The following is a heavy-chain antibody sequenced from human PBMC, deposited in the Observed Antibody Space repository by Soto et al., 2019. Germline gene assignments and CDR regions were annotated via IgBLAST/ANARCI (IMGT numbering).Heavy chain of an antibody. J-gene: IGHJ6*03. Sequence: PGGSLRLSCAASGFTFSSHWMSWVRLAPGKGLEWLASIKQDGSEKHYVDSVKGRFTISRDNAKNSLYLQMNSLRVEDTAVYYCARDSLVRPSGHYYYMDVWGEGATVTVSS. CDR1: GFTFSSHW. CDR3: ARDSLVRPSGHYYYMDV. CDR2: IKQDGSEK. V-gene: IGHV3-7*01. D-gene: IGHD6-13*01.